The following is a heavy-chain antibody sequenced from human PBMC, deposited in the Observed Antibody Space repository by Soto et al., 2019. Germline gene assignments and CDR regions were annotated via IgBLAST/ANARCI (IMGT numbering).Heavy chain of an antibody. CDR3: AVGITIFGVVTAPFDY. V-gene: IGHV1-69*13. CDR1: GGTFSSYA. J-gene: IGHJ4*02. Sequence: SVKVSCKASGGTFSSYAISWVRQAPGEGLEWMGGIIPIFGTANYAQKFQGRVTITADESTSTAYMELSSLRSEDTAVYYCAVGITIFGVVTAPFDYWGQGTLVTVSS. CDR2: IIPIFGTA. D-gene: IGHD3-3*01.